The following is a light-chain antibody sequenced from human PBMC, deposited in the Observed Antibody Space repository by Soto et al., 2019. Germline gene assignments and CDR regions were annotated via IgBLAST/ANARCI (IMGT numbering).Light chain of an antibody. Sequence: EIVLTQSPATLSLSPGERATLSCRASQSVSRYLAWYQQKPGQAPRLLIYDASNRATGIPARFSGSGSGTDFTLTINSLEPEDFAIYYCQQRSNWPPVTFGGGTKVEIK. CDR2: DAS. CDR1: QSVSRY. V-gene: IGKV3-11*01. CDR3: QQRSNWPPVT. J-gene: IGKJ4*01.